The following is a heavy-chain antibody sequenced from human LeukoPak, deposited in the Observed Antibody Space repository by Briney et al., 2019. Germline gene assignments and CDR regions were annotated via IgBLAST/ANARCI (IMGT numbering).Heavy chain of an antibody. D-gene: IGHD6-13*01. CDR3: AKDFSSSWQFDP. V-gene: IGHV3-23*01. CDR2: ISETSSHT. CDR1: GFTFSSNA. Sequence: GALRLSCVASGFTFSSNAMTWVRQAPGQGLEWVSSISETSSHTFYADSVKGRFTISRDNTKNTLFLQMNSPRVEDTAMYYCAKDFSSSWQFDPWGQGTLVTVSS. J-gene: IGHJ5*02.